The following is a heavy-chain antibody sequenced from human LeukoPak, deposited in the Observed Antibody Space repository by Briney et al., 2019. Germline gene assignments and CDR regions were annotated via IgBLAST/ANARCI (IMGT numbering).Heavy chain of an antibody. D-gene: IGHD4-17*01. Sequence: SETLSLTCTVSVGSSSTYYWSWIRQPPGNGLGWIGHIYYSGRPNYIPSLKRRVTISIDASKDEFSLKLSSVTAADTAVYYCARRSVTLDAFDIWGQGTMVTVSS. CDR3: ARRSVTLDAFDI. V-gene: IGHV4-59*01. CDR2: IYYSGRP. CDR1: VGSSSTYY. J-gene: IGHJ3*02.